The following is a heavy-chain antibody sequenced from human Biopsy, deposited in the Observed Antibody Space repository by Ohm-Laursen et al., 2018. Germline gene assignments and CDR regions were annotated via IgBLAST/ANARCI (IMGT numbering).Heavy chain of an antibody. Sequence: SVKVSCKASGYTSTTYDITWVRQATGQGPEWMGWMNPISGNTGYAHKFRGRVTMTSDSSISTAYLEVSSLTFEDTAVYYCARAVRYRLLSDPWGQGTLVTVSS. CDR1: GYTSTTYD. D-gene: IGHD2/OR15-2a*01. CDR3: ARAVRYRLLSDP. V-gene: IGHV1-8*01. CDR2: MNPISGNT. J-gene: IGHJ5*02.